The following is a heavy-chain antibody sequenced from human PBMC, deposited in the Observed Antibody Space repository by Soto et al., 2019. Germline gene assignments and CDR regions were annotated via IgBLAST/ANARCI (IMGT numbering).Heavy chain of an antibody. V-gene: IGHV3-30*03. D-gene: IGHD1-26*01. Sequence: QVQLVESGGGVVQPGRSLRLSCAGSGFNFSNYGMHWVRQAPGKGLQWVAVISYDGSKKYYVDSVKGRFTISRDNSKNTLYLQLSSLRAEDTAVYYSRWAREGSGGGSDYWGQGTLVTVSS. J-gene: IGHJ4*02. CDR2: ISYDGSKK. CDR3: RWAREGSGGGSDY. CDR1: GFNFSNYG.